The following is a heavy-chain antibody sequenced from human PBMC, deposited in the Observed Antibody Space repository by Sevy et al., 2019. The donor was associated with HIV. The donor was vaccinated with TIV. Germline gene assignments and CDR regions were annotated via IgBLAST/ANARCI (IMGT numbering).Heavy chain of an antibody. Sequence: GESLKISCKGSGYSFTSYWIGWVRQMPGKGLEWMGIIYTGDSDTRYSPSFQGQVTISADKSISTAYLQWSSLKASDTAMYYCARSENYDSSGYYPDYWGQGTLVTVSS. CDR3: ARSENYDSSGYYPDY. CDR2: IYTGDSDT. V-gene: IGHV5-51*01. CDR1: GYSFTSYW. J-gene: IGHJ4*02. D-gene: IGHD3-22*01.